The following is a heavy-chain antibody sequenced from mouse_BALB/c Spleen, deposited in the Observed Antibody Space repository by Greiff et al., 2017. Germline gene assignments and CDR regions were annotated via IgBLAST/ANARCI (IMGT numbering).Heavy chain of an antibody. V-gene: IGHV5-17*02. CDR2: ISSGSSTI. CDR1: GFTFSSFG. J-gene: IGHJ2*01. Sequence: DVQLVESGGGLVQPGGSRKLSCAASGFTFSSFGMHWVRQAPEKGLEWVAYISSGSSTIYYADTVKGRFTISRDNPKNTLFLQMTSLRSEDTAMYYCARYDYDDGYYFDYWGQGTTLTVSS. D-gene: IGHD2-4*01. CDR3: ARYDYDDGYYFDY.